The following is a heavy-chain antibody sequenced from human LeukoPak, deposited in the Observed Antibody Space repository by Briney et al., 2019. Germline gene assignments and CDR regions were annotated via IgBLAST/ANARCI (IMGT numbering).Heavy chain of an antibody. J-gene: IGHJ4*02. V-gene: IGHV3-11*01. Sequence: GGSLRLSCAASGFTVINAWMSWVRQAPGNGLESLSYISPSGTDISYADSVKGRFTISRDNAKNSLYLQMNSLRAEDTAVYYCTRDPRRLDYGGQGTLVTVSS. CDR3: TRDPRRLDY. CDR1: GFTVINAW. CDR2: ISPSGTDI.